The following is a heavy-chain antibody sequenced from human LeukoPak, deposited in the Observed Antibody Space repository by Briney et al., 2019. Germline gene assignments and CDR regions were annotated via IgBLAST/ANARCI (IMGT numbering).Heavy chain of an antibody. D-gene: IGHD2-2*01. J-gene: IGHJ5*02. CDR3: AKGVKCSSGSCDAFDP. CDR2: IYHSGST. Sequence: PSETLSLTCNVSGGAISSGYYWGWIRQPPGKGLQWIGSIYHSGSTNYNPSLDRRVTMSVDKSKSQFSLRLGSVTAADTAVYYCAKGVKCSSGSCDAFDPWGQGTPATVSS. CDR1: GGAISSGYY. V-gene: IGHV4-38-2*02.